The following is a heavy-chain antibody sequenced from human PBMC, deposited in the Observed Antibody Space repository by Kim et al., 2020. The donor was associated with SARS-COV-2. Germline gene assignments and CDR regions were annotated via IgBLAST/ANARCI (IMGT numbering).Heavy chain of an antibody. D-gene: IGHD5-12*01. CDR2: IYYSGST. Sequence: SETLSLTCTVSGGSISSSSYYWGWIRQPPGKGLEWIGSIYYSGSTYYNPSLKSRVTISVDTSKNQFSLKLSSVTAADTAVYYCARDLEGEMATIFDYWGQGTLVTVSS. CDR3: ARDLEGEMATIFDY. V-gene: IGHV4-39*07. J-gene: IGHJ4*02. CDR1: GGSISSSSYY.